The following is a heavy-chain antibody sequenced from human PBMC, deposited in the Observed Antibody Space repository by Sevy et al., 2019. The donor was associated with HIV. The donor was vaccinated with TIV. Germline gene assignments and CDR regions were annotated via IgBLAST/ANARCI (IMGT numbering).Heavy chain of an antibody. CDR1: GFTFSRFG. Sequence: GGSLRLSCAVSGFTFSRFGMHWVRQAPGKGLEWVAVISYDGNDKHYAESVKGRFTISRDNSKNTLHLEMNSLRAEDTAVYYCARDQQIMIVGEITDYYFYYGIDVWGQGTTVTVSS. V-gene: IGHV3-30*04. CDR3: ARDQQIMIVGEITDYYFYYGIDV. J-gene: IGHJ6*02. D-gene: IGHD3-3*01. CDR2: ISYDGNDK.